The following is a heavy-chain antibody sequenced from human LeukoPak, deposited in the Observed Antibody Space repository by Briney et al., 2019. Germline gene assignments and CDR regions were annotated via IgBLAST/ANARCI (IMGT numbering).Heavy chain of an antibody. D-gene: IGHD4-17*01. CDR1: GGSISSYY. J-gene: IGHJ4*02. CDR3: VRYYGDYAFDY. V-gene: IGHV4-59*01. Sequence: SETLSLTCTVSGGSISSYYWSWIRQPPGKGLEWIGYIYYSGSTNYNPSLKSRVTISVNTYKNQFSLKLSSVTAADTAVYYCVRYYGDYAFDYWGQGTLVTVSS. CDR2: IYYSGST.